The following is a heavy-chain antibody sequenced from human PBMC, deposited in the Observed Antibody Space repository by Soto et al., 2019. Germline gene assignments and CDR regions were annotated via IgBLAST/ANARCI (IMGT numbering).Heavy chain of an antibody. CDR3: AEGLVVATWGVDY. CDR2: INTDTGNT. Sequence: ASVKVSCKASGYTFNTYGINWVRQAPGRGLEWMGWINTDTGNTYYAQHFQGRVTMTTATSAGTAYMEIRSLTSDDTAVYYCAEGLVVATWGVDYWGQGTLVTVSS. V-gene: IGHV1-18*01. CDR1: GYTFNTYG. J-gene: IGHJ4*02. D-gene: IGHD1-26*01.